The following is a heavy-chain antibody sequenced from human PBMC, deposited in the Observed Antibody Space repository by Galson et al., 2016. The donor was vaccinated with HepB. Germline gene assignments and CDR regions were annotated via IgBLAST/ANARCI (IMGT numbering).Heavy chain of an antibody. Sequence: SVKVSCKASGGTLSSYAIRWVRQAPGQGLEWMGGIIPIFGTGHYAQNFQGRVTIIADESTSTAYMELSSLRSEDTAVYYCARTVTDRATLDWYFDLWGRCTLVTVSS. D-gene: IGHD1-26*01. CDR3: ARTVTDRATLDWYFDL. CDR1: GGTLSSYA. CDR2: IIPIFGTG. V-gene: IGHV1-69*13. J-gene: IGHJ2*01.